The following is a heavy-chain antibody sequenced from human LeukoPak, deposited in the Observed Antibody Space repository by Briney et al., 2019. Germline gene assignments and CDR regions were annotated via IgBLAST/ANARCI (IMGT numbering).Heavy chain of an antibody. CDR1: GGTFSSYA. J-gene: IGHJ5*02. CDR2: IIPIFGTA. CDR3: AVPYYYDSSGYYSP. V-gene: IGHV1-69*13. D-gene: IGHD3-22*01. Sequence: ASVKVSCKASGGTFSSYAISWVRQAPGQGLEWMGGIIPIFGTANYAQKFQGRVTITADESTSTAYMELSSLRSEDTAVYYCAVPYYYDSSGYYSPCGQGTLVTVSS.